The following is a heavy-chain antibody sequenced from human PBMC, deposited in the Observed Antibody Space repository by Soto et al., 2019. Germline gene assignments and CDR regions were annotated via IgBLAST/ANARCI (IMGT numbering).Heavy chain of an antibody. D-gene: IGHD6-19*01. Sequence: QITLKESGPTLVKPTQPLTLTCTFSGFSLSTSGVGVGWIRQPPGKALEWLALIYWDDDKRYSPSLKSRLTITKDTSKNQVVLTMTNMDPVDTATYYCAHRRSGWIYFDYWGQGTLVTVSS. V-gene: IGHV2-5*02. CDR3: AHRRSGWIYFDY. J-gene: IGHJ4*02. CDR1: GFSLSTSGVG. CDR2: IYWDDDK.